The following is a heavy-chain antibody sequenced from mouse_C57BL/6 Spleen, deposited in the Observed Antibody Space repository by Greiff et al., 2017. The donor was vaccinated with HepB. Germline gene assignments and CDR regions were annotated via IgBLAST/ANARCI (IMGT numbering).Heavy chain of an antibody. Sequence: VQRVESGAELVRPGASVTLSCKASGYNFNDYEMHWVKQTPVHGLEWIGAIDPETGGTAYNQKFKGKAILTADKSSSTAYMELRSLTSEDSAVYYCTAVYLRDYWGQGTTLTVSS. CDR1: GYNFNDYE. J-gene: IGHJ2*01. D-gene: IGHD1-1*01. V-gene: IGHV1-15*01. CDR3: TAVYLRDY. CDR2: IDPETGGT.